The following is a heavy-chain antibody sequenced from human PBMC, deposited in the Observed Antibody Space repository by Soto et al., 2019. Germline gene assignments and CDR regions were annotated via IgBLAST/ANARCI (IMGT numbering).Heavy chain of an antibody. D-gene: IGHD4-17*01. J-gene: IGHJ4*02. CDR2: ITGSGGST. Sequence: EVQLLESGGGLVQPGGSLRLSCAASGFTFSTYAMIWVRQAPGKGLEWVSVITGSGGSTYYADSVKGRFTISRDTSKNRRFLQMNSLRAEDTAVYYCAKDRYGDYGGIDYWGQGTMVTVSS. CDR3: AKDRYGDYGGIDY. V-gene: IGHV3-23*01. CDR1: GFTFSTYA.